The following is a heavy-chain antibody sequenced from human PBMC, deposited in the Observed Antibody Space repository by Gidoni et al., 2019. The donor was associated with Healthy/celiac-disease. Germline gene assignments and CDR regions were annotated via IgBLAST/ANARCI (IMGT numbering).Heavy chain of an antibody. CDR2: INHSGST. J-gene: IGHJ5*02. CDR3: ASVRWDIVVPGDWFDP. Sequence: QVQLQQWGAGLLKPSETLSLTCAVYGGSFSGYYWSWIRQPPGKGLEWIGEINHSGSTNYNPSLKSRVTISVDTSKNQFSLKLSSVTAADTAVYYCASVRWDIVVPGDWFDPWGQGTLVTVSS. CDR1: GGSFSGYY. V-gene: IGHV4-34*01. D-gene: IGHD2-2*01.